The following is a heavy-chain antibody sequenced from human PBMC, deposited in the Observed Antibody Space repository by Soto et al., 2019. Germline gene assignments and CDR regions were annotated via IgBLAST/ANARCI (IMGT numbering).Heavy chain of an antibody. V-gene: IGHV4-59*01. Sequence: PSETLSLTCTVSGGSISSYFWSWIRQPPSKGLEWLGNVYYSGNTNYNPSFQSRVTICVDTSNKWFALKLSSVTAADTAVYYCARQNWLDTTGYVVGHDYHGLDVWGQGTTVTVSS. CDR1: GGSISSYF. J-gene: IGHJ6*02. D-gene: IGHD3-22*01. CDR3: ARQNWLDTTGYVVGHDYHGLDV. CDR2: VYYSGNT.